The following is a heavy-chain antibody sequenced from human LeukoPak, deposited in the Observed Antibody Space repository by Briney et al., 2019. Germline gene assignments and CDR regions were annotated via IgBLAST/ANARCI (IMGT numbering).Heavy chain of an antibody. V-gene: IGHV4-59*01. CDR2: IYYSGNT. CDR3: ARTKPIDPFDF. J-gene: IGHJ3*01. Sequence: SETLSLTCTVSGGSISSYFWSWIRQPPGKGLEWIGYIYYSGNTYYNPSLKSRVTISVETSKNQFSLKVNSVTAADAAVYYCARTKPIDPFDFWGQETLVTVSS. CDR1: GGSISSYF.